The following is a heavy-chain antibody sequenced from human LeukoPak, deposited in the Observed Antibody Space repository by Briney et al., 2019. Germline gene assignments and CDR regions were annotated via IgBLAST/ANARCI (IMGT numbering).Heavy chain of an antibody. CDR1: GGSITSYH. Sequence: SETLSLTCTVSGGSITSYHWSWIRQPPGKGLEWVGYIYYSGSTNYNPSLKSRVTISVDTSKNQFSLKLSSVTAADTAVYYCARDPSFTAGYFDYWGQGTLVTVSS. D-gene: IGHD3-16*01. CDR3: ARDPSFTAGYFDY. J-gene: IGHJ4*02. CDR2: IYYSGST. V-gene: IGHV4-59*01.